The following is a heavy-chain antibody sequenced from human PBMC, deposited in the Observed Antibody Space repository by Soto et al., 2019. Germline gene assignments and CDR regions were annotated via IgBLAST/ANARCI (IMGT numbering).Heavy chain of an antibody. D-gene: IGHD3-10*01. CDR3: AREYPFGLPFDY. CDR1: GYTFTGYY. V-gene: IGHV1-18*04. CDR2: ISANNGNT. Sequence: GASVKVSCKASGYTFTGYYMHWVRQAPGQGLEWMGWISANNGNTNYAQKLQGRVTMTTDTSTSTAYMELRSLRSDVTAVYYCAREYPFGLPFDYWGQGTLVTVSS. J-gene: IGHJ4*02.